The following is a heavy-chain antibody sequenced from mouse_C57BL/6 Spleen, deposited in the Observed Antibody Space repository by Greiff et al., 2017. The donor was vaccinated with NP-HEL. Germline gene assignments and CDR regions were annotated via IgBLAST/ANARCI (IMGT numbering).Heavy chain of an antibody. Sequence: VQLKESGGGLVQPGGSLSLSCAASGFTFTDYYMSWVRQPPGKALEWLGFIRNKANGYTTEYSASVKGRFTISRDNSQSILYLQMNALRAEDSATYYCARSQATFDYWGQGTTLTVSS. CDR3: ARSQATFDY. V-gene: IGHV7-3*01. J-gene: IGHJ2*01. D-gene: IGHD3-2*02. CDR1: GFTFTDYY. CDR2: IRNKANGYTT.